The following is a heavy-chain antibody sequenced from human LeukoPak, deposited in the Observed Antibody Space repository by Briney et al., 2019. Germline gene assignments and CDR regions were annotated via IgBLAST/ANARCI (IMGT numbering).Heavy chain of an antibody. J-gene: IGHJ6*03. CDR2: ISSSSFKI. CDR3: VRDPSYGSSWYYYMDV. V-gene: IGHV3-48*04. CDR1: EFTFVRYA. Sequence: GGSLRLSCAASEFTFVRYAMNWVRQAPGKGLEWVSYISSSSFKIGFADSVKGRFTISRDNSKNSLYLQMDSLRVEDTAVYYCVRDPSYGSSWYYYMDVWGKGTTVTVSS. D-gene: IGHD6-13*01.